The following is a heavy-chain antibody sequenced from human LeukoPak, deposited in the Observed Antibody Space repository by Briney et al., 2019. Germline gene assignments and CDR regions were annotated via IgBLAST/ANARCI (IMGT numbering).Heavy chain of an antibody. CDR1: GASIYWTAHY. Sequence: SETLSLTYSVSGASIYWTAHYWGWVRQTPGQGLEWIGTIFYSGSTYYSPSLKSRVIISVDTSKNEFSLQLTSVTAADRAVYYCARHLDSGTSMDAFDTWGQGTLVTVST. J-gene: IGHJ3*02. CDR2: IFYSGST. CDR3: ARHLDSGTSMDAFDT. V-gene: IGHV4-39*01. D-gene: IGHD1-26*01.